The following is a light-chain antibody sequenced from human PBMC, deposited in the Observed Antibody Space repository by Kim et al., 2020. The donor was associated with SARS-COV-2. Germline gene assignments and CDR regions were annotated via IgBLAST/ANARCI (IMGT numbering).Light chain of an antibody. V-gene: IGKV3-20*01. CDR1: QSVSNNH. J-gene: IGKJ3*01. Sequence: EIVLTQSPATLSLSPGEGATLSCRASQSVSNNHLAWYQQKHGQAPRVLIYGTSNRAAGIPDRFSGSGSGTDFTLTISRLEPEDFAVYYCQQYGNSPLVTFGPGTKVDIK. CDR2: GTS. CDR3: QQYGNSPLVT.